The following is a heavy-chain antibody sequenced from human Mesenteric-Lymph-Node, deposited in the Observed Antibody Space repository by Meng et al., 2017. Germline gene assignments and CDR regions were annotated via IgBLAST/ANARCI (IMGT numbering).Heavy chain of an antibody. J-gene: IGHJ6*02. CDR2: ISYDGSNK. V-gene: IGHV3-30*04. D-gene: IGHD5-12*01. CDR3: ARDPGFSRTWLFYYALDV. Sequence: GESLKISCAASGFTFSSYAMHWVRQAPGKGLERVAVISYDGSNKYYADSVKGRFTISRDNSKNTLYLQMNSLRAEDTAVYYCARDPGFSRTWLFYYALDVWGQGTTVTVSS. CDR1: GFTFSSYA.